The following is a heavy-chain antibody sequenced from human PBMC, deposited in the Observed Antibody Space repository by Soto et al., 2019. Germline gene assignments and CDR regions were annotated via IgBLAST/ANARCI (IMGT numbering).Heavy chain of an antibody. CDR3: ARVSSGWSNWFDP. J-gene: IGHJ5*02. V-gene: IGHV1-69*02. Sequence: QVQLVQSGAEVKKPGSSVKVSCKASGGTFSSYTISWVRQAPGQGLEWMGRIIPILGIANYAQKFQGRVTITADKSTSTAYMELSSLRSEDTALYYCARVSSGWSNWFDPWGQGTLVTVSS. D-gene: IGHD6-19*01. CDR1: GGTFSSYT. CDR2: IIPILGIA.